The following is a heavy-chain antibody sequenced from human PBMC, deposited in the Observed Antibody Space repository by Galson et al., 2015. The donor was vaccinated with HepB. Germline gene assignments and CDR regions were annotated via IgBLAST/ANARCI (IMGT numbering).Heavy chain of an antibody. CDR3: ARVGGQIVATTWTNYFDY. V-gene: IGHV1-3*01. D-gene: IGHD5-12*01. CDR2: INAGNGNT. CDR1: GYTFTSYA. J-gene: IGHJ4*02. Sequence: SVKVSCKASGYTFTSYAMHWVRQAPGQRLEWMGWINAGNGNTKYSQKFQGRITITRDTSASTAYMELSSLRSEDTAVYYCARVGGQIVATTWTNYFDYWGQGTLVTVSS.